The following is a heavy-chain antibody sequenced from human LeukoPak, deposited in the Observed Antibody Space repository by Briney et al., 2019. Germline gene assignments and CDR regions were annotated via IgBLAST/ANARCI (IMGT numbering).Heavy chain of an antibody. CDR1: GDSIRNYY. J-gene: IGHJ4*02. V-gene: IGHV4-59*08. CDR3: ARHFLGGVNFDY. CDR2: IYYSGST. Sequence: KTSETLSLTCTVSGDSIRNYYWSWIRQPPGKGLEWIGYIYYSGSTNYNPSLKSRVTISVDTSKNQFSLKLTSVTAADTAVYYCARHFLGGVNFDYWGQGTLVTVSS. D-gene: IGHD3-3*01.